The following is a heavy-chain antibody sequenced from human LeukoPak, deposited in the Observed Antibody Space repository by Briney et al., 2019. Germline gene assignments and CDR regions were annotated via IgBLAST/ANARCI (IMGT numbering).Heavy chain of an antibody. CDR2: ISSSGTTM. D-gene: IGHD5-24*01. J-gene: IGHJ5*01. CDR1: GFSFSNYN. CDR3: ARSATAKWFDS. Sequence: QPGGSLRLSCAASGFSFSNYNMNWVRQSPGKGLEWVSYISSSGTTMFYADSVKGRFTISRDNAKNTLYLQMNSLRAEDTAVYYCARSATAKWFDSWGQGTLVIVSS. V-gene: IGHV3-48*01.